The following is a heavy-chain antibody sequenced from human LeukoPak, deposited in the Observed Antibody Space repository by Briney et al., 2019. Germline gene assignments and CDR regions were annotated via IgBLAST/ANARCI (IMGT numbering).Heavy chain of an antibody. CDR1: GGSISSGGYS. J-gene: IGHJ4*02. Sequence: SETLSLTCTVSGGSISSGGYSWSWLRQHPGKGLEWIGYIYYSGSTYYNPSLKSRVTISVDTSKNQFSLKLSSVTAADTAVYYCARDTLKGDYGALFDYWGQGTLVTVSS. CDR3: ARDTLKGDYGALFDY. CDR2: IYYSGST. D-gene: IGHD4-17*01. V-gene: IGHV4-31*03.